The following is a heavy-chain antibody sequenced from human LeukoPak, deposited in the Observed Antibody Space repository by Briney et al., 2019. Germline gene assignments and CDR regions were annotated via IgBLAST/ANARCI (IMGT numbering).Heavy chain of an antibody. D-gene: IGHD6-19*01. J-gene: IGHJ4*02. CDR3: TRAVAGHPD. CDR2: INHSGYT. CDR1: SVPISNYY. V-gene: IGHV4-34*01. Sequence: SETLSLTCAVSSVPISNYYWSWVRQSPRQGLEWIGEINHSGYTNYNPSLKSRVPMSIDTSKNQFYLMVTSVTAADTGVYYCTRAVAGHPDWGQGTLVTVSS.